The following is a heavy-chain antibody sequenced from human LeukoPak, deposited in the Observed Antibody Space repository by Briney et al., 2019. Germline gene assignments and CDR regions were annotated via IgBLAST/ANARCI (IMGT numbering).Heavy chain of an antibody. V-gene: IGHV1-2*02. CDR2: INPNSGGT. D-gene: IGHD4-23*01. CDR3: ARATPTVVTPSGFDP. J-gene: IGHJ5*02. Sequence: GASVKVSCKASGYTFTGYYMHWVRQAPGQVLEWMGWINPNSGGTNYAQKFQGRVTMTRDTSISTAYMELSRLRSDDTAVYYCARATPTVVTPSGFDPWGQGTLVTVSS. CDR1: GYTFTGYY.